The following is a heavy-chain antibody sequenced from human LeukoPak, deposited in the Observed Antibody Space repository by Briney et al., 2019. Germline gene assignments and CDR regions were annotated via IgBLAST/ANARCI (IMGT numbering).Heavy chain of an antibody. J-gene: IGHJ6*02. D-gene: IGHD6-13*01. Sequence: AGGSLRLSCAASGFTFSSYAMSWVRQAPGKGLEWVSAISGSGGSTYYADSVKGRFTISRDNSKNTLYLQMNSLRAEDTAVYYCAGGAGRIAARRMDVWGQGTTVTVSS. CDR3: AGGAGRIAARRMDV. CDR1: GFTFSSYA. CDR2: ISGSGGST. V-gene: IGHV3-23*01.